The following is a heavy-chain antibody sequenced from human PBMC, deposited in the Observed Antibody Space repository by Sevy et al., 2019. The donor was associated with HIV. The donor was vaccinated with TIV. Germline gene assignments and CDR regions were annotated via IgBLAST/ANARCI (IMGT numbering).Heavy chain of an antibody. CDR3: ARDRRTLNYYASSGYNYYFDY. J-gene: IGHJ4*02. Sequence: GGSLRLSCAASGFTFSNYNMNWVRQAPGKGLEWVSSITSSSDYINNADSVKGRFTISRDNAKNSLYLQRNSLRAEDTAMNYLARDRRTLNYYASSGYNYYFDYWGQGTLVTVSS. V-gene: IGHV3-21*01. CDR1: GFTFSNYN. D-gene: IGHD3-22*01. CDR2: ITSSSDYI.